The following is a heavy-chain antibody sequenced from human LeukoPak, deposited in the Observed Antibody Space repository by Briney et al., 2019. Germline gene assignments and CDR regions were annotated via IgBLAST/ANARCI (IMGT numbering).Heavy chain of an antibody. Sequence: SETLSLTCAVYGGSFSGYYWSWIRQPPGKGLEWIGEINHSGSTNYNPSLKSRVTISVDTSKNQFSLKLSSVTVADTAVYYCARGRGGRFGLDYWGQGTLVTVSS. CDR3: ARGRGGRFGLDY. D-gene: IGHD3-10*01. V-gene: IGHV4-34*01. J-gene: IGHJ4*02. CDR1: GGSFSGYY. CDR2: INHSGST.